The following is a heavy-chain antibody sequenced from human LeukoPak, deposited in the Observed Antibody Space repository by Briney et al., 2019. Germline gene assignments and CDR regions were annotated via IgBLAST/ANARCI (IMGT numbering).Heavy chain of an antibody. CDR1: GFTFSNAW. V-gene: IGHV3-21*01. J-gene: IGHJ4*02. CDR2: ISSSSSYI. CDR3: ARVSSGYSGYDYDY. Sequence: GGSLRLSCATSGFTFSNAWMSWVRQAPGKGLEWVSSISSSSSYIYYADSVKGRFTISRDNAKNSLYLQMNSLRAEDTAVYYCARVSSGYSGYDYDYWGQGTLVTVSS. D-gene: IGHD5-12*01.